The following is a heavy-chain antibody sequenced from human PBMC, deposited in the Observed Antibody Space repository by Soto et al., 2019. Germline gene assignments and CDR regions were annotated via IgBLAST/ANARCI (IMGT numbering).Heavy chain of an antibody. V-gene: IGHV3-33*01. D-gene: IGHD3-10*01. CDR3: ARAILWFGVTYGMDV. CDR1: GFTFSSYG. J-gene: IGHJ6*02. CDR2: IWYDGSNK. Sequence: QVQLVESGGGVVQPGRSLSLSCAASGFTFSSYGMHWVRQAPGKGLEWVAVIWYDGSNKYYADSVKGRFTISRDNSKNTLYLQMNSLRAEDTAVYYCARAILWFGVTYGMDVWGQGTTVTVSS.